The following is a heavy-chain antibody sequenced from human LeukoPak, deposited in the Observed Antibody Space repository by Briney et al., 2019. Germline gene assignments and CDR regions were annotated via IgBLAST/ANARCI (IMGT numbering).Heavy chain of an antibody. CDR1: GYTFTSYA. CDR2: INAGNGNT. J-gene: IGHJ5*02. Sequence: ASVKVSCKASGYTFTSYAMHWVRQAPGQRREWMGWINAGNGNTKYSQKFQGRVTFISDTSASTAYMVLSSLRAEDTAVYYCARAGYSSPRGWFDPWGQGTLVTVSS. CDR3: ARAGYSSPRGWFDP. V-gene: IGHV1-3*01. D-gene: IGHD6-13*01.